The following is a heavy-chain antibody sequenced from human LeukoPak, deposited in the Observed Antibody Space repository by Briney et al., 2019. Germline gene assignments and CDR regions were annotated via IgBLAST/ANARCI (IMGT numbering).Heavy chain of an antibody. CDR1: GFTFSSYG. CDR3: AKEDSSSWSIDY. CDR2: IRYDGSTK. V-gene: IGHV3-30*02. D-gene: IGHD6-13*01. Sequence: PGGSLRLSCAASGFTFSSYGMHWVRQAPGKGLEWVAFIRYDGSTKYYADSVKGRFTISRGNSKNTLYLQMNSLRAEDTAAYYCAKEDSSSWSIDYWGQGTLVAVSS. J-gene: IGHJ4*02.